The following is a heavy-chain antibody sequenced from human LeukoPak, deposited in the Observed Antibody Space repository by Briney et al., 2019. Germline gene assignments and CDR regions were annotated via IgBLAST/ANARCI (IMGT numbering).Heavy chain of an antibody. Sequence: SETLSLTCAVYGGSISSYYWSWIRQPPGKGLEWIGYIYYSGSTNYNPSLKSRVTISVDTSKNQFSLKLSSVTAADTAVYYCARVGIVATTHIYWYFDLWGRGTLVTVSS. CDR2: IYYSGST. D-gene: IGHD5-12*01. CDR1: GGSISSYY. J-gene: IGHJ2*01. CDR3: ARVGIVATTHIYWYFDL. V-gene: IGHV4-59*01.